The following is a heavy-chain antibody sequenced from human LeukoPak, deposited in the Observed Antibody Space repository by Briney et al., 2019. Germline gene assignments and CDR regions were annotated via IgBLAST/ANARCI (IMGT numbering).Heavy chain of an antibody. CDR2: IGTAGDT. Sequence: GGSLRLSCAASGFTFSSYDMHWVRQATGKGLEWVSAIGTAGDTYYPGSVKGRFTISRDDAKNSLFLQMNSLRAEDTAVYYCARESTEDRPGSWGQGTLVTVSS. D-gene: IGHD5/OR15-5a*01. J-gene: IGHJ5*02. V-gene: IGHV3-13*01. CDR1: GFTFSSYD. CDR3: ARESTEDRPGS.